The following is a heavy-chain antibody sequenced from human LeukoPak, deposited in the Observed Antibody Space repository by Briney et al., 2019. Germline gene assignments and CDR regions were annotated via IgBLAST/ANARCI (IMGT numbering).Heavy chain of an antibody. CDR1: GFTVSSNY. J-gene: IGHJ4*02. V-gene: IGHV3-53*01. CDR3: ARGSGTYYDFWSGYYGGYYFDY. Sequence: GGSLRLSCAASGFTVSSNYMSWVRQAPGKGLEWVSVIYSGGSTYYADSVKGRFTISRDNSKNTLYLQMNSLRAEDTAVYYCARGSGTYYDFWSGYYGGYYFDYRGQGTLVTVSS. D-gene: IGHD3-3*01. CDR2: IYSGGST.